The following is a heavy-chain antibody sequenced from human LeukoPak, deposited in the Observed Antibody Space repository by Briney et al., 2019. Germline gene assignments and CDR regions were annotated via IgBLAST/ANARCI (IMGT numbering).Heavy chain of an antibody. CDR2: IYYSGST. V-gene: IGHV4-39*01. Sequence: SETLSLTCTVSGGSISSSSYYWGWIRQPPGKGLEWIASIYYSGSTYYNPSLKSRVTISVDTSKNQFSLKLSSVTAADTAVYYCARTEQLLWFGELLSYFDYWGQGTLVTVSS. CDR3: ARTEQLLWFGELLSYFDY. J-gene: IGHJ4*02. D-gene: IGHD3-10*01. CDR1: GGSISSSSYY.